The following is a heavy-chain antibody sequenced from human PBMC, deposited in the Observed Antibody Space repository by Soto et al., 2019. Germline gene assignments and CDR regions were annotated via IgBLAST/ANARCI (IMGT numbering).Heavy chain of an antibody. Sequence: GGSLRLSCAASGFTFSSYAMHWFRQAPGKGLEWVAVISYDGSNKYYADSVKGRFTISRDNSKNTLYLQMNSLRAEDTAVYYCARAIVSIAVAGTIFDYWGQGTLVTVSS. CDR1: GFTFSSYA. D-gene: IGHD6-19*01. V-gene: IGHV3-30-3*01. CDR2: ISYDGSNK. J-gene: IGHJ4*02. CDR3: ARAIVSIAVAGTIFDY.